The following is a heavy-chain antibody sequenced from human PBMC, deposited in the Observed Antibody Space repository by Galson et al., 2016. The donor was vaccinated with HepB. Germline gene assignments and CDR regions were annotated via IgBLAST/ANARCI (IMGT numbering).Heavy chain of an antibody. V-gene: IGHV3-53*01. J-gene: IGHJ4*02. CDR2: IYSGGST. Sequence: SLRLSCAASGFTVRTNYMTWVRQAPGKGLEWVSVIYSGGSTYYADSVKGRFTISRDISKNTVYLQMNSLRAEDTAVYYCARGRGADFWSGYHDYWGQGALVTVSS. CDR1: GFTVRTNY. D-gene: IGHD3-3*01. CDR3: ARGRGADFWSGYHDY.